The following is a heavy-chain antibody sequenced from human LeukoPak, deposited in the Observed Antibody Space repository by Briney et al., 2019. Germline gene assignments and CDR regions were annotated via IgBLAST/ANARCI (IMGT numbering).Heavy chain of an antibody. CDR2: ISWNSGSI. CDR1: GFTFDDYA. CDR3: ARTPYSYGYKAPYYFDY. V-gene: IGHV3-9*01. D-gene: IGHD5-18*01. J-gene: IGHJ4*02. Sequence: PGGSLRLSCAASGFTFDDYAMHWVRHAPGKGLEWVSGISWNSGSIGYADSVKGRFTISRDNAKNSLYLQMNSLRAEDTALYYCARTPYSYGYKAPYYFDYWGQGTLVTVSS.